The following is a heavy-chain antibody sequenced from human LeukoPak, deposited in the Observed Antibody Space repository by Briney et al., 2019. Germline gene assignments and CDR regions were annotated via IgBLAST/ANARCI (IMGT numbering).Heavy chain of an antibody. D-gene: IGHD1-1*01. CDR1: GGSISSSSYY. CDR2: IYYSGST. Sequence: SETLSLTWTVSGGSISSSSYYWGWIRQPPGKGLEWIGSIYYSGSTYYNPSLKSRVTISVDTSKNQFSLKLSSVTAADTAVYYCARCLETGTLRYWGQGTLVTVSS. V-gene: IGHV4-39*01. CDR3: ARCLETGTLRY. J-gene: IGHJ4*02.